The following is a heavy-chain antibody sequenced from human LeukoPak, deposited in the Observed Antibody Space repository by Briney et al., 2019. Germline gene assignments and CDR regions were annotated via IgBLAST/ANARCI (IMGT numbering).Heavy chain of an antibody. D-gene: IGHD3-16*02. CDR2: ISYDGSNK. Sequence: GGSLRLSCAASGFTFSGYAMHWVRRAPGKGLEWVAVISYDGSNKYYADSVKGRFTISRDNSKNTLYLQMNSLRAEDTAVYYCARDRVKVFDYWGQGTLVTVSS. CDR1: GFTFSGYA. J-gene: IGHJ4*02. CDR3: ARDRVKVFDY. V-gene: IGHV3-30*04.